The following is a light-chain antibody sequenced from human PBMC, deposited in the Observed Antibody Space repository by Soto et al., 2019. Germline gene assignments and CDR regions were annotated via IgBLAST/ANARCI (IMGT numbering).Light chain of an antibody. Sequence: DIQMTQSPSTLSSSVGDRVTITCRASQSISSWLAWDQQKPGKAPKLLIYDASSLESGVPSRFSGSGAGTEFTLTISRLQPDDFATYYCQQYNSYSRGFGQGTKLEIK. CDR3: QQYNSYSRG. CDR1: QSISSW. V-gene: IGKV1-5*01. J-gene: IGKJ2*03. CDR2: DAS.